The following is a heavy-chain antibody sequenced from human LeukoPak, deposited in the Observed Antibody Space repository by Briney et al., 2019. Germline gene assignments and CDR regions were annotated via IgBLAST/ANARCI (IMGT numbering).Heavy chain of an antibody. CDR2: IYSGGST. CDR3: ARVRGSSGWYGADWFDP. J-gene: IGHJ5*02. V-gene: IGHV3-53*01. CDR1: GFTISNYA. Sequence: GGSLRLSCAASGFTISNYAMSWVRQAPGKGLEWVSVIYSGGSTYYADSVKGRFTISRDNSKNTLYLQMNSLRAEDTAVYYCARVRGSSGWYGADWFDPWGQGTLVTVSS. D-gene: IGHD6-19*01.